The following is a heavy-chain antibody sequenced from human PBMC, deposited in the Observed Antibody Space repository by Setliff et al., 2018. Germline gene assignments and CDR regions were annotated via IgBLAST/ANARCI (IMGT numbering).Heavy chain of an antibody. D-gene: IGHD2-8*01. CDR2: IRQDGREK. CDR1: GFTFSSYC. CDR3: ARTDGTNLGYFDN. J-gene: IGHJ4*02. Sequence: PGGSLRLSCAASGFTFSSYCMSWVRQAPGKGLEWVANIRQDGREKYYVDSVKGRFTISRDNAENSLYLQMTSLRAEDTAVYYCARTDGTNLGYFDNWGQGTLVTVSS. V-gene: IGHV3-7*03.